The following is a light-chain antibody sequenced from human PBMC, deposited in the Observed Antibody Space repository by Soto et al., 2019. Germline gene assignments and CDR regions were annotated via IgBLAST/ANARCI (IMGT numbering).Light chain of an antibody. CDR1: SSDVGNYIY. V-gene: IGLV2-14*01. J-gene: IGLJ1*01. CDR2: EVS. CDR3: SPYTSNNTPFV. Sequence: QSVLTQPASVSGSPGQSITISCTGTSSDVGNYIYVSWFQHHPGKAPKLMIYEVSNRPSGVSNRFSASKSGNTASLTISGLQAEDEADYYCSPYTSNNTPFVFGTGTKVTVL.